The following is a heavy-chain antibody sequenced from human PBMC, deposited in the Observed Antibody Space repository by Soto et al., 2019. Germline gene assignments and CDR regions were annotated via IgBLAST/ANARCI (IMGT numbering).Heavy chain of an antibody. CDR2: IIPILGIA. Sequence: QVQLVQSGAEVKKPGSSVKVSCKASGGTFSSYTISWVRQAPGQGLEWMGRIIPILGIANYAQKFQGRVTITADKSTSTAYMELSSLRSEDTAVYYCARTYLYDSSGYSGYYYYGMDVWGQGTTVTVSS. V-gene: IGHV1-69*02. D-gene: IGHD3-22*01. CDR1: GGTFSSYT. J-gene: IGHJ6*02. CDR3: ARTYLYDSSGYSGYYYYGMDV.